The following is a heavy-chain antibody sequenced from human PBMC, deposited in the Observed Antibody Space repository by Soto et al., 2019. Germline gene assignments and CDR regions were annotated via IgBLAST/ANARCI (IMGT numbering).Heavy chain of an antibody. D-gene: IGHD5-12*01. CDR1: GFTFRTYG. CDR3: AKDRLMEATIWQLYYYYGMDV. Sequence: GGSLRLSCAASGFTFRTYGMNWVRRAPGGGLEWVASISSSGSFIYYADSVKGRFTISRDDAEKSLYLQMNSLRAEDTAVYYCAKDRLMEATIWQLYYYYGMDVWGQGTTVTVSS. V-gene: IGHV3-21*04. J-gene: IGHJ6*02. CDR2: ISSSGSFI.